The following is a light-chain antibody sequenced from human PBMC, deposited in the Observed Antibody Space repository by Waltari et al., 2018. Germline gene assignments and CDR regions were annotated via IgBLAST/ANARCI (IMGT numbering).Light chain of an antibody. J-gene: IGKJ4*01. V-gene: IGKV4-1*01. CDR2: WAS. CDR1: QSLFHTSYKRNY. CDR3: VQYRNFPLT. Sequence: DIVITQSPDSLAVSLGERATISCMSSQSLFHTSYKRNYVGWYQQKPGQPPKILMYWASSRECGVPDRFSGCGSGTDFTLTLRSLQAEDVAGYYCVQYRNFPLTFGGGNKVEIK.